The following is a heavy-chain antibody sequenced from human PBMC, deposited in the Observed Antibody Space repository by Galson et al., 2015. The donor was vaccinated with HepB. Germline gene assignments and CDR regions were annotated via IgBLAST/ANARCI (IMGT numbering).Heavy chain of an antibody. V-gene: IGHV3-30-3*01. CDR1: GFTFSSYA. CDR3: ARDFGGSWYDYYYYGMDV. J-gene: IGHJ6*02. CDR2: ISYDGSNK. D-gene: IGHD6-13*01. Sequence: SLRLSCAASGFTFSSYAMHWVRQAPGKGLEWVAVISYDGSNKYYADSVKGRFTISRDNSKNTLYLQMNSLRAEDTAVYYCARDFGGSWYDYYYYGMDVWGQGTTVTVSS.